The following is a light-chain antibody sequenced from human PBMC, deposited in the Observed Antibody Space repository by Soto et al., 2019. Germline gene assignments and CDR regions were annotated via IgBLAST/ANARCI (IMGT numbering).Light chain of an antibody. J-gene: IGKJ5*01. V-gene: IGKV1-33*01. CDR1: HSSRSC. CDR2: DAS. CDR3: QEYDILPIN. Sequence: DIPMTQSPSTLSASVGDRVTVTFRPSHSSRSCLAWYPQKPGKAPNLLIYDASNLEIGVPSRVSGSGSGTHFTFTISSLQTEDIGTYYCQEYDILPINFGRGKQLAIK.